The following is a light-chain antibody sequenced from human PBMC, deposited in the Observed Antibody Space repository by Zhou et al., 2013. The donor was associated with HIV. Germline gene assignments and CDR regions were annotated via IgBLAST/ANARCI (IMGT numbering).Light chain of an antibody. J-gene: IGKJ4*01. V-gene: IGKV2D-29*02. Sequence: DVVMTQTPLSLSVTPGQPASISCKSSQTLLHSDGKSYLYWYLQRPGQSPQLLIYEASNRFSGVPDRFSGSGSATDFTLKISRVEAEDVGVYYCMQSIKFPLTFGGGTKVEIK. CDR3: MQSIKFPLT. CDR1: QTLLHSDGKSY. CDR2: EAS.